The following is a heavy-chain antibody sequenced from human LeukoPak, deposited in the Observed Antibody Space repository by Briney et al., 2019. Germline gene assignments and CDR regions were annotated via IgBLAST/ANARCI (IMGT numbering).Heavy chain of an antibody. D-gene: IGHD3-16*01. CDR1: GFTFSSYE. CDR2: ISSSGSTI. J-gene: IGHJ4*02. CDR3: ARNDYNFDY. Sequence: GGSLRLSCAASGFTFSSYEMNWVRQAPGKGLEWVSYISSSGSTIFYADSVQGRFTISRDNAKNSLYLQMSSLRAEDTAVYYCARNDYNFDYWGQGTLVTVSS. V-gene: IGHV3-48*03.